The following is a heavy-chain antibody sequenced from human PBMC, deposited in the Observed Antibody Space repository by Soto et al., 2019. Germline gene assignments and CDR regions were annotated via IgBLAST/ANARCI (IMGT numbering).Heavy chain of an antibody. CDR3: ARELDGMDV. V-gene: IGHV3-11*05. J-gene: IGHJ6*02. CDR1: GITFSDYY. CDR2: ISSSGHYT. Sequence: QVQLVESGGGLVKPGGSLRLSCAASGITFSDYYMSWIRQAPGKGLEWVSYISSSGHYTEHAASVRGRFTTSRDNARNSLYLQMTSLRVEDTAVYYCARELDGMDVWGQGTTVTVSS.